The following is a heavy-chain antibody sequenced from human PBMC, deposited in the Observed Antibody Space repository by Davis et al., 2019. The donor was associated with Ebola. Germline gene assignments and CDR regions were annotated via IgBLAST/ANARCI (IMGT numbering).Heavy chain of an antibody. CDR1: GYSFTKYW. CDR2: IEPNDSYA. CDR3: AGNIAAPIDY. V-gene: IGHV5-10-1*01. Sequence: GESLKISCKGSGYSFTKYWISWVRQMPGKGLEWMGNIEPNDSYANYSPSLKSRVTISADTSKNQFSLKLSSVTAADTAVYYCAGNIAAPIDYWGQGTLVTVSS. D-gene: IGHD6-6*01. J-gene: IGHJ4*02.